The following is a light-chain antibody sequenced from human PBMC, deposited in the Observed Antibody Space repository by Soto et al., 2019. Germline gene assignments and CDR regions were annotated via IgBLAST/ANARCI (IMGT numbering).Light chain of an antibody. J-gene: IGLJ2*01. CDR1: SGINVGTYR. CDR3: MIWHNTAVV. Sequence: QSVLTQPSSLSASPGASASLTCTLRSGINVGTYRIYWYQQKAGSPPQYLLRYKSDSDKQQGSGVPSRFSGSKDASANAGILVISGLQSEDEADYYCMIWHNTAVVFGGGTKLTVL. V-gene: IGLV5-45*02. CDR2: YKSDSDK.